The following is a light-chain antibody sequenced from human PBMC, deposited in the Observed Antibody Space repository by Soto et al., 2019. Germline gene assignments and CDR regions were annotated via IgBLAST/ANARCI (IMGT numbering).Light chain of an antibody. J-gene: IGKJ3*01. CDR1: QSVSSSY. CDR3: QQYGSSPFT. CDR2: GAS. V-gene: IGKV3-20*01. Sequence: EIVVTQSPGTLSLSQGERATLSCRASQSVSSSYLAWYQQKPGQAPRLLIYGASSRATGIPDRFSGSGSGTDFTLTISRLEPEDFAVYYCQQYGSSPFTFGPGTKVDIK.